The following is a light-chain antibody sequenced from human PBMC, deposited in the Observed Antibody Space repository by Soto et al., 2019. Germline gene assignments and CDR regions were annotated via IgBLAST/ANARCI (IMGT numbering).Light chain of an antibody. J-gene: IGKJ4*01. CDR3: QQFNDFPLT. CDR2: DAS. V-gene: IGKV1D-13*01. CDR1: QDISSA. Sequence: IPLTQSPSSLSASVGDRVTITCRAGQDISSALAWYQQKPGKAPKLLLYDASSLDAGVPSRFSGSGSGTDFTRSITSLRPEDFATYYCQQFNDFPLTFGGGTKVQIK.